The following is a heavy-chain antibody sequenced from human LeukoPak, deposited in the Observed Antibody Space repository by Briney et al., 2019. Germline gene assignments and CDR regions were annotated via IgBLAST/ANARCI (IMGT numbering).Heavy chain of an antibody. J-gene: IGHJ4*02. CDR3: ARGARGEGSSSWPFDY. Sequence: GASVKVSCKASGYTFTGYYMHWVRQAPGQGLEWMGWINPNSGGTNYAQKFQGWVTMTRDTSISTAYMELSRLRSDDTAVYYCARGARGEGSSSWPFDYWGQGTLVTVSS. D-gene: IGHD6-13*01. CDR2: INPNSGGT. CDR1: GYTFTGYY. V-gene: IGHV1-2*04.